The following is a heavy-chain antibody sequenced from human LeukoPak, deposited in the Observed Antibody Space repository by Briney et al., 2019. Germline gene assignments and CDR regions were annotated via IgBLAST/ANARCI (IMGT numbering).Heavy chain of an antibody. J-gene: IGHJ1*01. CDR2: IYPGDSDT. CDR3: AKRGASSEYFHD. Sequence: GESLKISCKGSRYSFTSYWINWVRQMPGKGLEWMGTIYPGDSDTRYSPSFQGQVTISADRSINTAYLHWSSLKASGTAMYFCAKRGASSEYFHDWGQGTLVTVSS. CDR1: RYSFTSYW. V-gene: IGHV5-51*01.